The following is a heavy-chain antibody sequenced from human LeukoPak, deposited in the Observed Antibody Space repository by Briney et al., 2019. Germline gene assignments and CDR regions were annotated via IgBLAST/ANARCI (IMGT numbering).Heavy chain of an antibody. Sequence: PGGSLRLSCAASGFTFSSHSMNWVRQAPGKGLEWVSSISSSSSYIYYADSVKGRFTISRDNAKNSLYLQMNSLRAEDTAVYYCAGDFSYCSGGSCYYYYYGMDVWGQGTTVTVSS. J-gene: IGHJ6*02. CDR3: AGDFSYCSGGSCYYYYYGMDV. CDR2: ISSSSSYI. CDR1: GFTFSSHS. V-gene: IGHV3-21*01. D-gene: IGHD2-15*01.